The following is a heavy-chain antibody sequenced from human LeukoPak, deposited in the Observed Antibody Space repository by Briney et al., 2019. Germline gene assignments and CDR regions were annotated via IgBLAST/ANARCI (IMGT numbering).Heavy chain of an antibody. CDR2: IYYSGST. V-gene: IGHV4-39*01. J-gene: IGHJ4*01. D-gene: IGHD2-21*02. CDR3: ARHDLVVTATILDY. CDR1: GGSISSSSYY. Sequence: SETLSLTCTVSGGSISSSSYYWDWIRQPPGKGLEWIGSIYYSGSTYYNPSLKSRVTISVDTSKNQFSLKLSSVTAADTAVYYCARHDLVVTATILDYWGQEPWSPSPQ.